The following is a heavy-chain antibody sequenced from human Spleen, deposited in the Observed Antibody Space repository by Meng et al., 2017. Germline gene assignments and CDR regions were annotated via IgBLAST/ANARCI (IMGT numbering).Heavy chain of an antibody. CDR1: GFYFSNAW. Sequence: GESLKISCVAYGFYFSNAWMSWVRQAPGKGLEWVGRIKSNTDRETTEYAAPVTGILTISRDDSKCTLYIQMSGLRIDETGVYYWVWDDKAVADYWGQGTLVTVSS. CDR2: IKSNTDRETT. CDR3: VWDDKAVADY. D-gene: IGHD3-16*01. V-gene: IGHV3-15*01. J-gene: IGHJ4*02.